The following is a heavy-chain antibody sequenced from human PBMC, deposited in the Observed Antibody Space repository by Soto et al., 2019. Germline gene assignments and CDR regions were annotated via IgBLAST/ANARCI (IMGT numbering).Heavy chain of an antibody. CDR3: ATTYVSGIAGFDN. J-gene: IGHJ5*02. CDR1: GFTFSNYF. CDR2: ISGDGSTI. V-gene: IGHV3-74*01. D-gene: IGHD1-20*01. Sequence: HPGGSLRLSCAASGFTFSNYFMHWVRQVPGEGLVWVSRISGDGSTISYADSVKGRFTISRDNAKNTLYLQMNSLRVEDTAVYYCATTYVSGIAGFDNWGQGTLVTVSS.